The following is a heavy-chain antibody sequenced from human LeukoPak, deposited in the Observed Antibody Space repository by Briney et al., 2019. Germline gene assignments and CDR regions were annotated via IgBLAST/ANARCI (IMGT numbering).Heavy chain of an antibody. Sequence: PGGSLRLSCAASGFTFSSYGMHWVRQAPGKGLEWVAVISYDGSNKYYADSVKGRFTISRDNSKNTLYLQMNSLRAEDTAVYYCAKIGGTDSSGYYNNDYWGQGTLVTVSS. CDR1: GFTFSSYG. V-gene: IGHV3-30*18. J-gene: IGHJ4*02. CDR3: AKIGGTDSSGYYNNDY. CDR2: ISYDGSNK. D-gene: IGHD3-22*01.